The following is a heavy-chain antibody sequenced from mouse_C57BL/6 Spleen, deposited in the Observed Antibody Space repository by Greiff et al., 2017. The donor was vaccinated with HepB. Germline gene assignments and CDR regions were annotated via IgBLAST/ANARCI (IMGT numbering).Heavy chain of an antibody. CDR2: ISSGSSTI. CDR1: GFTFSDYG. J-gene: IGHJ4*01. Sequence: EVKLMESGGGLVKPGGSLKLSCAASGFTFSDYGMHWVRQAPEKGLEWVAYISSGSSTIYYADTVKGRFTISRDNAKNTLFLQMTSLRSEDTAMYDCARGYYGSSWAMDYWGQGTSVTVSS. D-gene: IGHD1-1*01. CDR3: ARGYYGSSWAMDY. V-gene: IGHV5-17*01.